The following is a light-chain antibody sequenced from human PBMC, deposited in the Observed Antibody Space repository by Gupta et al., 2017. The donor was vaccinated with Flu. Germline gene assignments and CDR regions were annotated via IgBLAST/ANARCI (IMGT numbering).Light chain of an antibody. Sequence: DTQMTQSPSTLSAFVGDRVTITCRASQSINSWLAWYQQKPGKAPKLLIYKTSFLESGVPSRFCGSGYGTEFTLTINSLQPDDFATYYCQQYNMYHTFGQGTKLEIK. CDR1: QSINSW. J-gene: IGKJ2*01. V-gene: IGKV1-5*03. CDR3: QQYNMYHT. CDR2: KTS.